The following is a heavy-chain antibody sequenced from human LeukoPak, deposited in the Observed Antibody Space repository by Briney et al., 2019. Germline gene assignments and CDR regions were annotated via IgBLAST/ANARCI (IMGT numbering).Heavy chain of an antibody. CDR1: GGFNTHYY. CDR3: ARGQWLPVYDF. V-gene: IGHV4-59*01. Sequence: SETLSLTCSVSGGFNTHYYWTWIRQPPGKGLELIGYIYHSGSTNYNPSLNSRVTISVDTSKNHSSLKLSSVTAADTAVYYCARGQWLPVYDFWGQGILVTVSS. J-gene: IGHJ4*02. CDR2: IYHSGST. D-gene: IGHD3-22*01.